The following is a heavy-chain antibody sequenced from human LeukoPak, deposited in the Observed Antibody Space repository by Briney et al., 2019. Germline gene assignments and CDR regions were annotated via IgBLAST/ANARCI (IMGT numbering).Heavy chain of an antibody. CDR3: ARLGYYYDSLGHYDY. Sequence: GASVKVSCKASGSTFTNYYIHWVRQAPGQGLEWMGIINPTSGSTAYTQKFQGRVTMTRDTSTSTVYMELSSLRSDDTAVYYCARLGYYYDSLGHYDYWGQGSLVIVSS. V-gene: IGHV1-46*01. CDR1: GSTFTNYY. J-gene: IGHJ4*02. D-gene: IGHD3-22*01. CDR2: INPTSGST.